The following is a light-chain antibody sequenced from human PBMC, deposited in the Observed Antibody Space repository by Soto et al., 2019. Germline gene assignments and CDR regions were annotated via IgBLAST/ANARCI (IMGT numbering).Light chain of an antibody. V-gene: IGLV2-14*01. CDR1: NRDVGAYKY. CDR3: SSYTSSTTLVV. J-gene: IGLJ2*01. Sequence: QSVLTQPASVSGSPGQSITISCTGTNRDVGAYKYVSWYQHHPGTAPKLILYEVSNRPSGVSDRFSGSKSGNTASLTISGLQAADEADYYCSSYTSSTTLVVFGGGTKLTVL. CDR2: EVS.